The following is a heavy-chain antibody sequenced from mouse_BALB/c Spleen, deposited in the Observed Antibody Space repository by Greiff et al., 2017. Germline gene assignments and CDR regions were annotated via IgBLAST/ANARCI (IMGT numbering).Heavy chain of an antibody. CDR2: IYPGSGST. J-gene: IGHJ2*01. CDR3: TRENGYFDY. CDR1: GYTFTSYW. V-gene: IGHV1S22*01. Sequence: LQQPGSELVRPGASVKLSCKASGYTFTSYWMHWVKQRHGQGLEWIGNIYPGSGSTNYDEKFKSKGTLTVDTSSSTAYMHLSSLTSEDSAVYYCTRENGYFDYWGQGTTLTVSS.